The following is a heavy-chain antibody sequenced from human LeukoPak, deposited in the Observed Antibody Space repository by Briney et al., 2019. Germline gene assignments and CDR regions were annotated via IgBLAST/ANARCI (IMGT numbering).Heavy chain of an antibody. Sequence: NPGGSLRLSCAASGFTFSSYSMNWVRQPPGKGLEWVSSISSSSSYIYYADSVKGRFTISRDNAKNSLYLQMNSLRAEDTAVYYCARDLMRDRVDYWGQGTLVTVSS. CDR1: GFTFSSYS. V-gene: IGHV3-21*01. CDR2: ISSSSSYI. CDR3: ARDLMRDRVDY. D-gene: IGHD3-9*01. J-gene: IGHJ4*02.